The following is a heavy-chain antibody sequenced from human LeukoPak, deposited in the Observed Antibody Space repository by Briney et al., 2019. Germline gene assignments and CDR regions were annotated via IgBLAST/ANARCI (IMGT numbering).Heavy chain of an antibody. CDR1: GDSVSSNSAA. D-gene: IGHD6-13*01. Sequence: SQTLSLTCAISGDSVSSNSAAWNWIRQSPSRGLEWLVRTYYRSMWYNDYAVSVKSRITINPDTSKNQFSLQLNSVTPEDTAVYYGAREWRIAAAGMNNWFDPWGQGTLVTVSS. J-gene: IGHJ5*02. V-gene: IGHV6-1*01. CDR2: TYYRSMWYN. CDR3: AREWRIAAAGMNNWFDP.